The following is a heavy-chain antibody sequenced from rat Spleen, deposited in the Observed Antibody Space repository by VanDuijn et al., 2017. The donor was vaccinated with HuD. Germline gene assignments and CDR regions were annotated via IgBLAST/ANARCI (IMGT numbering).Heavy chain of an antibody. V-gene: IGHV2-15*01. J-gene: IGHJ2*01. D-gene: IGHD1-4*01. Sequence: QVQLKESGPGLVQPSQTLSLTCTVSGFSLTNFGVTWVRQPPGKGLEWIGAIWSGGTTDYSSALKSRLSIGRDTAKSQVLLKMNSLQTEDTATYYCARELPGSDRGFDYWGQGVMVTVSS. CDR1: GFSLTNFG. CDR2: IWSGGTT. CDR3: ARELPGSDRGFDY.